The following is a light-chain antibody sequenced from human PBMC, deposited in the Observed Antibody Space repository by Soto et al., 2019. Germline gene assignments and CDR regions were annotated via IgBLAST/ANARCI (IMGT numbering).Light chain of an antibody. Sequence: DIQMTQSPSSLSASVGDRVTITCQASQDISNYLNWYQQKPGKAPKLLIYDASNLETGVPSRFSGSGSGTDFTFTISSLQPEDIATYYCQQYDNRPLTFGGGTQGEIK. J-gene: IGKJ4*01. CDR3: QQYDNRPLT. CDR1: QDISNY. V-gene: IGKV1-33*01. CDR2: DAS.